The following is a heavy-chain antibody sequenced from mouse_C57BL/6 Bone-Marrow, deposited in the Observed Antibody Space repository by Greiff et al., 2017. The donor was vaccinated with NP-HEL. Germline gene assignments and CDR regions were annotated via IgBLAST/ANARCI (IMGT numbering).Heavy chain of an antibody. Sequence: EVKVEESGGGLVQPGGSLKLSCAASGFTFSDYGMAWVRQAPRQGPEWVAFISNLAYSIYYADTVTGRFTISRENAKNTLYLEMSSLRSEDTAMYYCGRRGDYGDLDYWGQGTTLTVSS. D-gene: IGHD2-4*01. CDR3: GRRGDYGDLDY. V-gene: IGHV5-15*04. CDR1: GFTFSDYG. J-gene: IGHJ2*01. CDR2: ISNLAYSI.